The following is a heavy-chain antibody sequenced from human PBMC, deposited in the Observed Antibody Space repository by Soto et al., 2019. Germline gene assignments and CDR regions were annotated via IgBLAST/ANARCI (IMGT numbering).Heavy chain of an antibody. J-gene: IGHJ4*02. CDR2: IYYNGNT. CDR1: GGAINDHY. CDR3: ARVRTGYFDY. D-gene: IGHD3-9*01. Sequence: SETLSLTCTLSGGAINDHYWSFIRQPPGKGLEWIGYIYYNGNTNXNPSLESRVTISVDRSRNQFSLRLTSLTAADTAVYYCARVRTGYFDYWGRGALVTVSS. V-gene: IGHV4-59*11.